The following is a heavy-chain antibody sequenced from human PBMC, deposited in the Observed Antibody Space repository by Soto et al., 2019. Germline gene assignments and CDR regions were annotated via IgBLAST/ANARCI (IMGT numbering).Heavy chain of an antibody. Sequence: PWGSLRLSCSISGFIMINYAMHWVRRAPGVGLEYLAVSHGGDGQTTNYFADSVKGRFTVSRDNSKNILFLQMTSLRAEDTAVYYCATLAAAGPTHYYYYYGMDVWGQGTTVTVSS. CDR1: GFIMINYA. D-gene: IGHD6-13*01. J-gene: IGHJ6*02. V-gene: IGHV3-64D*06. CDR2: GGDGQTT. CDR3: ATLAAAGPTHYYYYYGMDV.